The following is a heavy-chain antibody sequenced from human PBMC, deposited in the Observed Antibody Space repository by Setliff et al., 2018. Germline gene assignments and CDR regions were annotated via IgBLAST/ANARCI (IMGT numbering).Heavy chain of an antibody. Sequence: LSLTCTVSGYSISSGYYWGWIRQPPGKGLEWIGSIYHSGSTYYNPSLKSRVTISVDTSKNQFSLKLSSVTAADTAVYYCAREATGGYSYFDYWGQGTLVTVSS. CDR2: IYHSGST. CDR3: AREATGGYSYFDY. J-gene: IGHJ4*02. V-gene: IGHV4-38-2*02. D-gene: IGHD5-18*01. CDR1: GYSISSGYY.